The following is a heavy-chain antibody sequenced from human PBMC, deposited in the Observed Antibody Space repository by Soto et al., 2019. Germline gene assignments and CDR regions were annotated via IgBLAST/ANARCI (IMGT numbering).Heavy chain of an antibody. CDR3: AKERGLVAYFDY. D-gene: IGHD2-15*01. CDR2: ISGSGDST. CDR1: GFSFSIYP. J-gene: IGHJ4*02. V-gene: IGHV3-23*01. Sequence: GGSLRLSCAASGFSFSIYPMSWVRQTPGKGLEWVSSISGSGDSTYYADSVRGRITISRDNSKNTLYLQMDGLRAEDTALYYCAKERGLVAYFDYWGQGTPVTVSS.